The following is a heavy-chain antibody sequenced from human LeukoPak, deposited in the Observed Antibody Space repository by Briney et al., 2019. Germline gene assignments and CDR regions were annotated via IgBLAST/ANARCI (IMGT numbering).Heavy chain of an antibody. Sequence: GRSLRLSCAASGFTFSSYAMHWVRQAPGKGLERVSAISGSGGSTYYADSVKGRFTISRDNSKNTLYLQMNSLRAEDTAVYYCAKDKESSWYVNYYYYGMDVWGQGTTVTVSS. CDR2: ISGSGGST. V-gene: IGHV3-23*01. J-gene: IGHJ6*02. CDR1: GFTFSSYA. D-gene: IGHD6-13*01. CDR3: AKDKESSWYVNYYYYGMDV.